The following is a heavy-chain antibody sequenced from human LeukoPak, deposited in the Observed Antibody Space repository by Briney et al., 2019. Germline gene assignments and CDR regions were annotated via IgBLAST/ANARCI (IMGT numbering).Heavy chain of an antibody. Sequence: PSETLSLTCAVYGGSFSGYYWSWIRQPPGKGLEWIGEINHSGSTNYNPSLKSRVTILVDTSKNQFSLKLSSVTAADTAVYYCARAYYYGSGSYYALRYWGQGTLVTVSS. V-gene: IGHV4-34*01. CDR3: ARAYYYGSGSYYALRY. D-gene: IGHD3-10*01. CDR1: GGSFSGYY. CDR2: INHSGST. J-gene: IGHJ4*02.